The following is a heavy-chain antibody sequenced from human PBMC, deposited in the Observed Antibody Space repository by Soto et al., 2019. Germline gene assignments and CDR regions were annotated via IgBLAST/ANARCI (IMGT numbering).Heavy chain of an antibody. Sequence: GESLKISCKGSGYSFTSYWIGWVRQMPGKGLEWMGIIYPGDSDTRYSPSFQGQVTISADKSISTAYLQWSSLKASDTAMYYCARRRYCSGGSCSLVGYGMDVWGQGTTVTASS. CDR1: GYSFTSYW. CDR3: ARRRYCSGGSCSLVGYGMDV. D-gene: IGHD2-15*01. J-gene: IGHJ6*02. V-gene: IGHV5-51*01. CDR2: IYPGDSDT.